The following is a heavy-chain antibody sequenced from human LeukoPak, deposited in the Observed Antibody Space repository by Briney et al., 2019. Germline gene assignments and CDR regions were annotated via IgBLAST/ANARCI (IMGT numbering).Heavy chain of an antibody. D-gene: IGHD3-22*01. CDR3: ARRNYDSSVYSPY. Sequence: SETLSLTCTVSGGSISSYYWSWIRQPPGKGLEWIGYIYYSGSTNYNPSLKSRVTISVDTSKNQFSLKLSSVTAADTAVYYCARRNYDSSVYSPYWGQGPLVTVSS. CDR2: IYYSGST. CDR1: GGSISSYY. J-gene: IGHJ4*02. V-gene: IGHV4-59*08.